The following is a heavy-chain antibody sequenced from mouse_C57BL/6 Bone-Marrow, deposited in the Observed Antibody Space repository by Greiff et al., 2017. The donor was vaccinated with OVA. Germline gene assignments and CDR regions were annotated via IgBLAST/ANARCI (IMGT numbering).Heavy chain of an antibody. CDR3: ARHYYGSSYDY. V-gene: IGHV5-6*01. CDR1: GFTFSSYC. D-gene: IGHD1-1*01. Sequence: EVKLMESGGDLVKPGGSLKLSCAASGFTFSSYCMSWVRQTPDKRLEWVATISSGGSYTYYPDSVKGRFTISRDNAKNTLYLQMSSLKSEDTAMYYCARHYYGSSYDYWGQGTTLTVSS. CDR2: ISSGGSYT. J-gene: IGHJ2*01.